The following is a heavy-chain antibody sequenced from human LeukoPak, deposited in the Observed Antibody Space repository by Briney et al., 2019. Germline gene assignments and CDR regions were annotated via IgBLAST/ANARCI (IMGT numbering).Heavy chain of an antibody. CDR3: ARDAVSTTTAGGIDY. CDR2: ISAYSGYT. CDR1: GYTFTNYG. D-gene: IGHD5/OR15-5a*01. Sequence: ASVKVSCKASGYTFTNYGISWVGQAPGQGLEWMGWISAYSGYTHYAQKIQGRVTVTTEASTSTAYMELRSLTSYDTAVYYCARDAVSTTTAGGIDYWGQGTLVTVSS. J-gene: IGHJ4*02. V-gene: IGHV1-18*01.